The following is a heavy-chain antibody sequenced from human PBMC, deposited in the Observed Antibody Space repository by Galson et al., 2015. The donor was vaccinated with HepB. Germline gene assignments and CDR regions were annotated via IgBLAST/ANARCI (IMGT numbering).Heavy chain of an antibody. D-gene: IGHD3-10*01. CDR2: IWHDGNNK. CDR3: ARDRGISMVRGVMTLDY. Sequence: SLRLSCATSGFNFNPYGMHWVRQTPGKGLEWVAVIWHDGNNKYYTDSVKGRFTISRDNSKNTVYLQTTSLRVEDTAIYYCARDRGISMVRGVMTLDYWGQGTLVTVSP. V-gene: IGHV3-33*01. J-gene: IGHJ4*02. CDR1: GFNFNPYG.